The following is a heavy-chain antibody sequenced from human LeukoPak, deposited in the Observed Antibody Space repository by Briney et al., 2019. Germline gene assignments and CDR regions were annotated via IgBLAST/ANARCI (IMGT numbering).Heavy chain of an antibody. D-gene: IGHD3-22*01. V-gene: IGHV1-2*02. CDR1: GYTFTGYY. J-gene: IGHJ4*02. CDR2: INPNSGAT. Sequence: GASVKVSCKASGYTFTGYYMHWVRQAPGQGLEWVGWINPNSGATNCAQKFQGRVTMTRDTSISTAYMEVSRLRSDDTAVFYCAREGSGYPYWGQGTLVTVSS. CDR3: AREGSGYPY.